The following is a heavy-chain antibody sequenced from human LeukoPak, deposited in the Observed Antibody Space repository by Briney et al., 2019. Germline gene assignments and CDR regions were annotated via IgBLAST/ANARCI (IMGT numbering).Heavy chain of an antibody. CDR1: GFTFSSHA. CDR3: AKDRIDSGSYYYIDV. CDR2: MSGSGIYT. D-gene: IGHD3-10*01. Sequence: GGSLRLSCAASGFTFSSHAMKWVRQAPGKGLEWVSGMSGSGIYTYYADSVKGRFIISRDNSKNTLYLQMNSLRAEDTAIYYCAKDRIDSGSYYYIDVWGQGTLVTVSS. J-gene: IGHJ4*02. V-gene: IGHV3-23*01.